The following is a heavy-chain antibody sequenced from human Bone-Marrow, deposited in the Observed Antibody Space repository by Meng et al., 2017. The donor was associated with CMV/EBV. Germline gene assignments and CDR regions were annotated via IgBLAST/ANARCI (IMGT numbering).Heavy chain of an antibody. D-gene: IGHD1-26*01. Sequence: SETLSLTCTVSGYSISSGYYWGWIRQPPGKGLEWIGSIYHSGSTYYNPSLKSRVTISVDTSKNQFSLKLSSVTAADTAVYYCARGGSPDYWGQGTQVTVSS. CDR1: GYSISSGYY. J-gene: IGHJ4*02. CDR2: IYHSGST. V-gene: IGHV4-38-2*02. CDR3: ARGGSPDY.